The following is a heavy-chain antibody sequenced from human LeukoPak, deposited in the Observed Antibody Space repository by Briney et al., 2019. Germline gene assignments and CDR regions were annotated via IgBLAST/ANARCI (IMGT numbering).Heavy chain of an antibody. CDR2: ISGSGGST. CDR1: GFTFSSYA. CDR3: AKTYYYDSGGYYHTSHFDY. D-gene: IGHD3-22*01. J-gene: IGHJ4*02. V-gene: IGHV3-23*01. Sequence: GGSLRLSCAASGFTFSSYAMSWVRQAPGKGLEWVSAISGSGGSTYYADSVKGRFTISRDNSKNTLYLQMNSLRAEDTAVYYCAKTYYYDSGGYYHTSHFDYWGQGTLVTVSS.